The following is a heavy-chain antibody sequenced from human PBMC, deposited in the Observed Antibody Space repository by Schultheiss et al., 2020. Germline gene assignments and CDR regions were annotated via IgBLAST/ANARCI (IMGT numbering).Heavy chain of an antibody. CDR3: AKRVDGDYRGDYYYMDV. V-gene: IGHV3-23*01. D-gene: IGHD4-17*01. CDR1: GFTFSSYA. Sequence: GGSLRLSCAASGFTFSSYALSWVRQAPGKGLEWVSAISGSGGSTYYADSVKGRFTISRDNSKNTLYLQMKSLRAEDTAVYYCAKRVDGDYRGDYYYMDVWGKGTTVTVSS. CDR2: ISGSGGST. J-gene: IGHJ6*03.